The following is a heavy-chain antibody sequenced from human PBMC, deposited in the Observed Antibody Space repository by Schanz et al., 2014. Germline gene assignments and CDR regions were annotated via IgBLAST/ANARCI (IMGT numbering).Heavy chain of an antibody. CDR2: ISSGGNP. Sequence: DVHLLESGGGLVQPGGSLRLSCAASEFTFSTDAMSWVRQAPGKGLEWVSSISSGGNPYYANSVKGRFTISRDNTKNSLFLQLNSLRADDTAVYYCARNRGSGGQNWYFDLWGRGTLVTVSS. V-gene: IGHV3-23*01. D-gene: IGHD1-26*01. CDR3: ARNRGSGGQNWYFDL. J-gene: IGHJ2*01. CDR1: EFTFSTDA.